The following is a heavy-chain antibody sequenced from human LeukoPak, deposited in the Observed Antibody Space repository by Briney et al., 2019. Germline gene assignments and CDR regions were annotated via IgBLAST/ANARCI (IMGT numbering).Heavy chain of an antibody. CDR3: ARLQLRYFDWLLTEIDY. CDR1: GYTFTSYG. Sequence: GASVTVSFKASGYTFTSYGISWVRQAPGQGREWMGWISAYNGNTNYAQKLQGRVTMTTDTSTSTAYMELRSLRSDDTAVYYCARLQLRYFDWLLTEIDYWGQGTLVTVSS. D-gene: IGHD3-9*01. CDR2: ISAYNGNT. V-gene: IGHV1-18*01. J-gene: IGHJ4*02.